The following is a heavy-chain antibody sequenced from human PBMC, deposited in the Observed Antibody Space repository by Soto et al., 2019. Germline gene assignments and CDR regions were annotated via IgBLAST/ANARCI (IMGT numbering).Heavy chain of an antibody. CDR1: GYSFTSYW. V-gene: IGHV5-51*01. CDR2: IYPGDSDT. J-gene: IGHJ3*02. CDR3: ARDRPRIVLGHDAFDM. D-gene: IGHD3-22*01. Sequence: GESLKISCKGSGYSFTSYWIGWVRQMPGKGLEWMGIIYPGDSDTRYSPSFQGQVTISADKSISTAYLQLSSLKASDTAMYYCARDRPRIVLGHDAFDMWGQGTMVTVSS.